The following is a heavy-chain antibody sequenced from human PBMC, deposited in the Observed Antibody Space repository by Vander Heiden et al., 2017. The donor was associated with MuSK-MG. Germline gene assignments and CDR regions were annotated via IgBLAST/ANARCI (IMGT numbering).Heavy chain of an antibody. Sequence: QVQLQESGPGLVKPSETLSLTCAVSGYSLSSGYYWGWIRQPPGKGLEWIGSIYHSGSTYYNPSLKSRVTISVDTSKNQFSLKLSSVTAADTAVYYCARQDGVHYYDSSGYLDPWGQGTLVTVSS. J-gene: IGHJ5*02. D-gene: IGHD3-22*01. CDR3: ARQDGVHYYDSSGYLDP. V-gene: IGHV4-38-2*01. CDR2: IYHSGST. CDR1: GYSLSSGYY.